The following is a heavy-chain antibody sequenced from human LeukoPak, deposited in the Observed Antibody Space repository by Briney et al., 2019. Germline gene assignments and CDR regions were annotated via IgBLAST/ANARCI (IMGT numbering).Heavy chain of an antibody. CDR1: GFTFSSYA. Sequence: GGSLRLSCAASGFTFSSYAMSWVRQAPGKGLEWVANIKQDGSEKYYVDSVKGRFTISRDNSKNTLYLQMNSLRAEDTAVYYCARELRFYYDSSGYSPDYYMDVWGKGTTVTISS. D-gene: IGHD3-22*01. CDR3: ARELRFYYDSSGYSPDYYMDV. CDR2: IKQDGSEK. J-gene: IGHJ6*03. V-gene: IGHV3-7*01.